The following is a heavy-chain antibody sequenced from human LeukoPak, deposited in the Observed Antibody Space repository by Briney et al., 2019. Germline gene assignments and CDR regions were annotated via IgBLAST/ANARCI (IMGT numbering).Heavy chain of an antibody. CDR2: INHSGST. CDR1: GGSFSGYY. V-gene: IGHV4-34*01. Sequence: SETLSLTCAVYGGSFSGYYWSWIRQPPGKGLEWIGEINHSGSTNYNPSLKGRVTISVDTSKNQFSLKLSSVTAADTAVYYCARGNYYYYYYMDVWGKGTTVTVSS. J-gene: IGHJ6*03. CDR3: ARGNYYYYYYMDV.